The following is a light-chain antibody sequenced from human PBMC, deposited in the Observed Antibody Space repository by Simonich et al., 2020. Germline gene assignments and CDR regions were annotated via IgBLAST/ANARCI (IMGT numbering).Light chain of an antibody. CDR3: SSYTSSSTL. V-gene: IGLV2-14*02. J-gene: IGLJ3*02. Sequence: QSALTQPASVSGSPGQSITISCTGTSSDVGSFNLVSCYQQHPGKAPKLMIYEGSKRPSGVSNRFSGSKSGNTASLTISGLQAEDEADYYCSSYTSSSTLFGGGTKLTVL. CDR1: SSDVGSFNL. CDR2: EGS.